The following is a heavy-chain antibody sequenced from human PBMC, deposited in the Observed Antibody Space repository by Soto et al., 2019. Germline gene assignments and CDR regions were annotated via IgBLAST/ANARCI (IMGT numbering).Heavy chain of an antibody. D-gene: IGHD2-21*02. CDR1: GRSFSPHY. J-gene: IGHJ4*02. CDR3: GRVGCPNGHCSSLDY. CDR2: INNVGST. V-gene: IGHV4-34*01. Sequence: QVHLQQWGAGLLKPSETLSLTCAVYGRSFSPHYWSWIRQPPGKGLEWIGEINNVGSTNYNMSLKSRVTISMDAPKNQVSLRVTSVTAADTAVYYCGRVGCPNGHCSSLDYWGQGTLVTVSS.